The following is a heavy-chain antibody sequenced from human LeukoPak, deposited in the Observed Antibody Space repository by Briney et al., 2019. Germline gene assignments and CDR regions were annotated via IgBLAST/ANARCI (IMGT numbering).Heavy chain of an antibody. CDR1: GYTFTGYY. Sequence: ASVTVSCKASGYTFTGYYMHWVRQAPGQGLEWMGWINPNSGGTNYAQKFQGRVTMTRDTSISTAYMELSRLRSDDTAVYYCARDGRVVAAYNYYYMDVWGKGTTVTVSS. D-gene: IGHD2-15*01. J-gene: IGHJ6*03. V-gene: IGHV1-2*02. CDR2: INPNSGGT. CDR3: ARDGRVVAAYNYYYMDV.